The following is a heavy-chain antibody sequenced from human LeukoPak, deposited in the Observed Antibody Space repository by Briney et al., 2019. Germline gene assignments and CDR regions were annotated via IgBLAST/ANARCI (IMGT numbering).Heavy chain of an antibody. CDR1: GFTFSSYA. CDR2: ISGSGGST. Sequence: GGSLRLSCAASGFTFSSYAMSWVRQAPGKGLEWVSAISGSGGSTYYADSVKGRFTISRDNSKNTLYLQMNSLRAEDTAVYYCAKDNYDILTGQQPRDYWGQGTLVTVSS. CDR3: AKDNYDILTGQQPRDY. V-gene: IGHV3-23*01. J-gene: IGHJ4*02. D-gene: IGHD3-9*01.